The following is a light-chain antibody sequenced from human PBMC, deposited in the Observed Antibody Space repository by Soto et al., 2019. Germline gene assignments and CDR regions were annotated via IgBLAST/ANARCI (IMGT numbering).Light chain of an antibody. CDR1: QSISSW. Sequence: DIQMTQSPSTLSASVGDRVTITFRASQSISSWLTWYQQEPVKAPKLLIYKASSLESGSPSRFSGSGSGTEFTLTISRLQPDDFATYYCQKYNSDSTLTFGGGTKLNIK. CDR2: KAS. V-gene: IGKV1-5*03. J-gene: IGKJ4*01. CDR3: QKYNSDSTLT.